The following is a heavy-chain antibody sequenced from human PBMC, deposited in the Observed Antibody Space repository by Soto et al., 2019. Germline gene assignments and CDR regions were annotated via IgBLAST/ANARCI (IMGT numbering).Heavy chain of an antibody. CDR1: GGSISSYY. CDR2: VYNRGGT. J-gene: IGHJ4*02. D-gene: IGHD2-15*01. CDR3: ARDWGCYHANLDY. Sequence: QVQLQESGPGLVKPSETLSLTCTVSGGSISSYYWNWIRQPPGKGLEWIGYVYNRGGTDYNPSLTGRVTISVDPSEHQLSLKLSSVTAADTAVYYCARDWGCYHANLDYWGQGTLVTVSS. V-gene: IGHV4-59*01.